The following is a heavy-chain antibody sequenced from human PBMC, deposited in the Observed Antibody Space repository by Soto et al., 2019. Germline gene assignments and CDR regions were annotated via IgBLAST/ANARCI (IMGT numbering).Heavy chain of an antibody. D-gene: IGHD3-10*01. CDR1: WFSPGTTGMR. Sequence: SGPTLVNPTQTLTLTCTFSWFSPGTTGMRVSWIRQPPGKALEWLARIDWDDDKFYSTSLKTRLTISKDTSKNQVVLRMTNMDPADTATFYCARTAGYYRGRQFDYWGQGTLVTVSS. V-gene: IGHV2-70*04. CDR2: IDWDDDK. CDR3: ARTAGYYRGRQFDY. J-gene: IGHJ4*02.